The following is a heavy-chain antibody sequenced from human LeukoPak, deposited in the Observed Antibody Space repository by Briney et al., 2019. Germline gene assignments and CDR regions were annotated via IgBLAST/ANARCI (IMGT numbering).Heavy chain of an antibody. V-gene: IGHV3-23*01. CDR1: GFTFNSYA. CDR3: AKDHCSSSSCYADAFDI. CDR2: ISGSGAYT. Sequence: GGPLRLSCAASGFTFNSYAMNWVRQAPGKGLEWVSVISGSGAYTDYADSVKGRFTISRDNSRDTLYLQMNCLRAEDTAVYYCAKDHCSSSSCYADAFDIWGQGTMVTVSS. J-gene: IGHJ3*02. D-gene: IGHD2-2*01.